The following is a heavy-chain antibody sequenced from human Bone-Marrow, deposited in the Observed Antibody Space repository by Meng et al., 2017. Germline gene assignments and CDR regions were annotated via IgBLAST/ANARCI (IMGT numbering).Heavy chain of an antibody. J-gene: IGHJ6*02. Sequence: ASVKVSCKASGYTFTSYAMHWVRQAPGQRLEWMGWINACNGNTKYSQKFQGRVTITRDTSASTAYMELSSLRSEDTAVYYCARSAIVVVTATYYYYYGMDVWGQGTTVTVSS. CDR1: GYTFTSYA. CDR3: ARSAIVVVTATYYYYYGMDV. D-gene: IGHD2-21*02. V-gene: IGHV1-3*01. CDR2: INACNGNT.